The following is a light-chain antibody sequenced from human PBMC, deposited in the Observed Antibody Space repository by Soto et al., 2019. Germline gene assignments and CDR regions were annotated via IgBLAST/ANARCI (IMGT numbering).Light chain of an antibody. V-gene: IGLV2-14*01. CDR1: SSDVGACNC. CDR2: EVN. CDR3: TSFTSKSTDV. Sequence: QSALTQPASVSGSPGQSITISYTGTSSDVGACNCVSWYQQHPAKAPKLMIYEVNNRPSGVSNRFSGSKSGNTASLPISGLQAEDEADYYCTSFTSKSTDVFGTGTKLTVL. J-gene: IGLJ1*01.